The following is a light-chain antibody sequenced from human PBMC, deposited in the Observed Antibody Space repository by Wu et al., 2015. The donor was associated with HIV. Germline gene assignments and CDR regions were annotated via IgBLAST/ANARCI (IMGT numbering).Light chain of an antibody. Sequence: DIQMTQSPSTLSASVGDRVTITCRASRRISSWLAWYQQKPGKAPKLLIYKASSLEGGVPSRFSGSGSGTEFTLTISRLQPDDFATYYCQQYASYSSFGQGTKVEIK. CDR2: KAS. V-gene: IGKV1-5*03. J-gene: IGKJ1*01. CDR1: RRISSW. CDR3: QQYASYSS.